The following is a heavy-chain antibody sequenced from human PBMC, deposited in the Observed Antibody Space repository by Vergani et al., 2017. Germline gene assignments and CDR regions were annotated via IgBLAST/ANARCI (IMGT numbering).Heavy chain of an antibody. CDR1: GYTFTGYY. D-gene: IGHD3-10*01. CDR2: INPNSGGT. Sequence: QVQLVQSGAEVKKPGASVKVSCKASGYTFTGYYMHWVRQAPGQGLEWMGWINPNSGGTNYAQKFQGRVTMTRDTSISTAYMELSRLRSDDTAVYYCARGRITMVRGVNRDAFDIWGKGTMVTVSS. CDR3: ARGRITMVRGVNRDAFDI. J-gene: IGHJ3*02. V-gene: IGHV1-2*02.